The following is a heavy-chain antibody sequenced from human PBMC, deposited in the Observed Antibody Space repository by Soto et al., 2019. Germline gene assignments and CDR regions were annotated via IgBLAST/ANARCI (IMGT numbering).Heavy chain of an antibody. D-gene: IGHD5-18*01. V-gene: IGHV3-23*01. CDR2: ISGSGGST. Sequence: EVQLLESGGAWEQPGGSRRSSFEPSGSTFSSYPRSWFRKAQGKGLEWVSVISGSGGSTNYADSVKGRFTISRDNSKNTLYLQMNSLRAEDTAVYYCAKVRAMVILEDWFDPWGQGTLVTVSS. J-gene: IGHJ5*02. CDR3: AKVRAMVILEDWFDP. CDR1: GSTFSSYP.